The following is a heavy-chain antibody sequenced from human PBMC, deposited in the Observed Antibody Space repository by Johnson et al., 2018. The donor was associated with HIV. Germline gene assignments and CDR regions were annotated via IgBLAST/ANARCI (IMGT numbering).Heavy chain of an antibody. D-gene: IGHD1-26*01. CDR3: TTRRVVGATPTPDDAFDI. V-gene: IGHV3-15*01. CDR2: IQSKTDGGPT. CDR1: GFPFTDAW. J-gene: IGHJ3*02. Sequence: VQLVESGGGLVQPGRSLRLSCAASGFPFTDAWMTWVRQAPGKGLEWVGRIQSKTDGGPTDYAAPVKGRFTISRDDSKNTLSLQMNSLKTEDTAVYYCTTRRVVGATPTPDDAFDIWGQGTMVTVSS.